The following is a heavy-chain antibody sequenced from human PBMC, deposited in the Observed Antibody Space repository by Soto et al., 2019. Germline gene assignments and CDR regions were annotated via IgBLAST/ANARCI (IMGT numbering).Heavy chain of an antibody. D-gene: IGHD3-10*01. V-gene: IGHV3-9*03. Sequence: EVQLVESGGGLVQPGRSLRLSCAASGFTLDDYAMHWVRQAPGKGLEWVSGSSWNSVSIGYADSVKGRLTISRDDANNSLYLRTNSLKAADMDFCACATDFTYQYNSGCVRGTFDTLGQGTIVIVPS. CDR3: ATDFTYQYNSGCVRGTFDT. J-gene: IGHJ3*02. CDR2: SSWNSVSI. CDR1: GFTLDDYA.